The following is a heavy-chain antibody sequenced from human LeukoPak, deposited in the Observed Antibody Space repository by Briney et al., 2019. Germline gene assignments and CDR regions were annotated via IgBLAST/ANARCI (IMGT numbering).Heavy chain of an antibody. Sequence: ASVKVSCKVSGYTLTELSMHWVRQAPGKGLEWMGGFDPEDGETIYAQKFQGRVTMTEDTSTDTAYMEPSSLRSEDTAVYYCAAVKTYYYDTSGYYFPLNAFDIWGQGTMVTVSS. CDR1: GYTLTELS. J-gene: IGHJ3*02. V-gene: IGHV1-24*01. CDR3: AAVKTYYYDTSGYYFPLNAFDI. D-gene: IGHD3-22*01. CDR2: FDPEDGET.